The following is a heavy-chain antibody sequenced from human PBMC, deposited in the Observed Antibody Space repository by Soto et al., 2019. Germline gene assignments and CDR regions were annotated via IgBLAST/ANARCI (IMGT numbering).Heavy chain of an antibody. CDR2: IDPSDSYT. CDR1: GYSFTSYW. Sequence: PGESLKISCKGSGYSFTSYWIIWVRQMPGKGLEWMGRIDPSDSYTNYSPSFQGHVTISADKSISTAYLQWSSPKASDTAMYYCARRTTYYYDDSAFDIWGQGTMVTVSS. V-gene: IGHV5-10-1*01. J-gene: IGHJ3*02. CDR3: ARRTTYYYDDSAFDI. D-gene: IGHD3-22*01.